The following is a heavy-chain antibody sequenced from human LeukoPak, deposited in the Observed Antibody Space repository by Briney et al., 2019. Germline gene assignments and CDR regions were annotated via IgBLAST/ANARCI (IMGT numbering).Heavy chain of an antibody. J-gene: IGHJ3*02. CDR1: GYTFTSYD. V-gene: IGHV1-8*03. CDR2: LNPNSGDT. CDR3: AIGYSSSWADAFDI. Sequence: GASVKVSCKGSGYTFTSYDINWVRHATGQGLEWMGWLNPNSGDTGYAQKFQGRVTIIRNTSISTVYMEMSSLRSEDTAVYYCAIGYSSSWADAFDIWGQGTTLTVSS. D-gene: IGHD6-13*01.